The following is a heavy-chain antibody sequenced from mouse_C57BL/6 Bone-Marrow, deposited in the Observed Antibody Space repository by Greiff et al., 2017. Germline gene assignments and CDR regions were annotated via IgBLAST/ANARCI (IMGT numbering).Heavy chain of an antibody. Sequence: EVQVVESGEGLVKPGGSLKLSCAASGFTFSSYAMSWVRQTPEKRLEWVAYISSGGDYIYYADTVKGRFTISRDNARNTLYLQMSSLKSEDTAMYYCTRVLLSTTVVATHWYFDVWGTGTTVTVSS. CDR1: GFTFSSYA. J-gene: IGHJ1*03. CDR3: TRVLLSTTVVATHWYFDV. V-gene: IGHV5-9-1*02. CDR2: ISSGGDYI. D-gene: IGHD1-1*01.